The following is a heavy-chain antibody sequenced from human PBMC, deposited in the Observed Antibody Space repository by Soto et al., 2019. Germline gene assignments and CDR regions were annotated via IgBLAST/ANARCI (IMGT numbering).Heavy chain of an antibody. J-gene: IGHJ3*02. V-gene: IGHV4-61*01. CDR1: GGSVSSDSYY. CDR3: ARGVARYSYAVIGAFDI. Sequence: SETLSLTCTVSGGSVSSDSYYWSWIRQPPGKGLEWIGYIYYSGSTNYNPSLKSRVTISVDTSKNQFSLKLSSVTAADTAVYYCARGVARYSYAVIGAFDIWGQGTMVTVSS. D-gene: IGHD5-18*01. CDR2: IYYSGST.